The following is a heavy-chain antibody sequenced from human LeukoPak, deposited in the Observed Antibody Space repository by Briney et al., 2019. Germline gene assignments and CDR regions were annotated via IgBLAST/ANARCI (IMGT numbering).Heavy chain of an antibody. V-gene: IGHV1-24*01. D-gene: IGHD1-1*01. J-gene: IGHJ2*01. CDR2: FDPEENKR. Sequence: ASVKVSCKVSGYSLTEICMHWVRQAPGKGLEWMGGFDPEENKRIYAQKSKSRVTMTEDTSTDTAYMEVSSLTFEDTAVYYCAKGPPGTDNDWYFDLWGRGTLVTVSS. CDR3: AKGPPGTDNDWYFDL. CDR1: GYSLTEIC.